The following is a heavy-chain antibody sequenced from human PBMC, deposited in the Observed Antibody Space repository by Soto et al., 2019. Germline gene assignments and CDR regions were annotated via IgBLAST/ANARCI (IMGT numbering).Heavy chain of an antibody. CDR1: GGTFSDYA. Sequence: QVLLVQSGAEVKKPGSSVKVSCKASGGTFSDYAISWVRQAPGHGLEWMGGIVPIFGTGNHAQKFQGRVTVTADESTSTAYMELSSLRYEDTAVYYCARVLVGATYFDYWGQGTLVNVSS. CDR3: ARVLVGATYFDY. J-gene: IGHJ4*02. D-gene: IGHD1-26*01. V-gene: IGHV1-69*01. CDR2: IVPIFGTG.